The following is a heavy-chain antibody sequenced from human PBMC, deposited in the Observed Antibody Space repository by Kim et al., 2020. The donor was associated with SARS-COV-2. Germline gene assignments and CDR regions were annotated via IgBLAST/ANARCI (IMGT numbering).Heavy chain of an antibody. J-gene: IGHJ4*02. Sequence: YYADSVRGRVTISRDNDKNSLYLQMNNLRAEDTAVYYCARGPNYSPFDYWGQGTLVTVSS. CDR3: ARGPNYSPFDY. D-gene: IGHD4-4*01. V-gene: IGHV3-48*03.